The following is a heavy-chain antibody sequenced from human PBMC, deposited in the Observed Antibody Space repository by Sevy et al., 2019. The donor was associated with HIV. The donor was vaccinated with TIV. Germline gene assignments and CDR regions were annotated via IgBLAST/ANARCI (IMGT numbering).Heavy chain of an antibody. Sequence: GGSLRLSCAASGFTFTNYGMHWVRQAPGKGLEWVSGISNSGANTYYAGSVRGRFTVSRDNSKNTVYLQLNSLTAEDTAIYYCAKEWTLLSDWYGEFDYWGQGTLVTVSS. J-gene: IGHJ4*02. D-gene: IGHD6-19*01. CDR2: ISNSGANT. CDR1: GFTFTNYG. V-gene: IGHV3-23*01. CDR3: AKEWTLLSDWYGEFDY.